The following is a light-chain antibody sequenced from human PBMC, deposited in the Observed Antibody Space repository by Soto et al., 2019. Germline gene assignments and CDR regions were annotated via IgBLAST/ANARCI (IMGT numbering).Light chain of an antibody. V-gene: IGKV3-20*01. CDR2: GAS. J-gene: IGKJ3*01. CDR3: QQYGRSSLT. CDR1: QSVSRY. Sequence: EIVLTQSPATLSLSPGERATLSCRASQSVSRYLAWYQQKPGQAPRLLIYGASSRATGIPDRFSGSGSGTDFTLTISRLEPEDFAVYYCQQYGRSSLTFGPGTKVDIK.